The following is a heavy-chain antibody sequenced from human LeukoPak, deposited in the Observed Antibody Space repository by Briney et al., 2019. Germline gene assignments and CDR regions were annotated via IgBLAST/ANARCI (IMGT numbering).Heavy chain of an antibody. CDR2: IYHSGST. J-gene: IGHJ6*02. D-gene: IGHD1-26*01. CDR1: GGSISSGGYS. CDR3: ARTSSGNPLYYYGLDV. V-gene: IGHV4-30-2*01. Sequence: PSETLSLTCAVSGGSISSGGYSWSWIRRPPGKGLEWIGYIYHSGSTYYNPSLKSRVTISVDRSKNQFSLKLSSVTAADTAVYYCARTSSGNPLYYYGLDVWGQGTTVTVSS.